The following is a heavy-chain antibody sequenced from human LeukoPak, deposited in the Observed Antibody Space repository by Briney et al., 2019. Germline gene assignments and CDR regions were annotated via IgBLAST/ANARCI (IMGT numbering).Heavy chain of an antibody. CDR3: ARLIELGYCGSYPDAFDI. J-gene: IGHJ3*02. Sequence: SETLSLTCTVSGGSMSSYYWSWIRQPPGKGLEWIAYIYYSGSTNYNPSLKSRVTVLVDTSKNQFSLRLTSVTAADTAVYYCARLIELGYCGSYPDAFDIWGQGTMVTVSS. CDR1: GGSMSSYY. D-gene: IGHD1-26*01. CDR2: IYYSGST. V-gene: IGHV4-59*01.